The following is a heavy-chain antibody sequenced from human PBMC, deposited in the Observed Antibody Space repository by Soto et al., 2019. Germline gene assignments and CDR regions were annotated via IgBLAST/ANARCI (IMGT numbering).Heavy chain of an antibody. V-gene: IGHV4-38-2*01. D-gene: IGHD2-21*02. Sequence: PSETLSLTCAVSGSSISSGYYWGWIRQSPGKGLEWIGSVYHTGTTYYNPSFQSRVTISINTSNNQFSLKLRSVTAADAAVYYCARGSGGHSGWGHWPDPWGQGTLVTVSS. CDR3: ARGSGGHSGWGHWPDP. CDR1: GSSISSGYY. J-gene: IGHJ5*02. CDR2: VYHTGTT.